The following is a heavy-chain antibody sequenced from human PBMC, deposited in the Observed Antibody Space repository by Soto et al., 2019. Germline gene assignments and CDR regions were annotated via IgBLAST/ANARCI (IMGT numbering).Heavy chain of an antibody. J-gene: IGHJ5*02. D-gene: IGHD3-3*01. CDR3: ARDTPGTYYDFWSGPRWFDP. CDR1: GFTFSTYA. CDR2: ISGSGGST. V-gene: IGHV3-23*01. Sequence: GGSLRLSCAASGFTFSTYAMSWVRQAPGKGLEWVSAISGSGGSTYYADSVKGRFTISRDNAKNSLYLQMNSLRAEDTAVYYCARDTPGTYYDFWSGPRWFDPWGQGTLVTVSS.